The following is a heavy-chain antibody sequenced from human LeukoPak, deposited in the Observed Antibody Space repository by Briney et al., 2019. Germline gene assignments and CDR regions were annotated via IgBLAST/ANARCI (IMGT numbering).Heavy chain of an antibody. V-gene: IGHV1-2*02. D-gene: IGHD3-9*01. CDR1: GYTFTGYY. CDR2: INPNSGGT. J-gene: IGHJ4*02. CDR3: ARTKPLTILTHDYLGPLDY. Sequence: GASVKVSCKASGYTFTGYYMHWVRQAPGQGLEWMGWINPNSGGTNYAQKFQGRVTISVDTSKNQFSLKLSSVTAADTVVYYCARTKPLTILTHDYLGPLDYWGQGTLVTVSS.